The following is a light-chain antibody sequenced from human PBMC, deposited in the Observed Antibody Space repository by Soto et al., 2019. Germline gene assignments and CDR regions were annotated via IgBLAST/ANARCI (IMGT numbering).Light chain of an antibody. J-gene: IGKJ4*01. CDR3: QPYNNWPLT. CDR1: QSVSSSY. Sequence: EIVLTQSPGTLSLSPGERATLSCRASQSVSSSYLAWYQQKPGQAPRLLIYDTSTRATGVPARFSGSRSGPEFTLTINSLQSEDFAIYYCQPYNNWPLTLGGGTKVDIK. V-gene: IGKV3-15*01. CDR2: DTS.